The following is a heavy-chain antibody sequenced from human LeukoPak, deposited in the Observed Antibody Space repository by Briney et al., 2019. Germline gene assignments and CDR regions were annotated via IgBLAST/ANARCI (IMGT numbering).Heavy chain of an antibody. CDR3: TRGRDYYTSGSYEY. Sequence: PGGSPRLSCAAFGFTFSDYYMSWIRQAPGKGLEWVSYITSSGNTIYYADSVKGRFTISRDNAKNSLYLQMNTLRAEDTALYYCTRGRDYYTSGSYEYWGNRTLGTVSS. D-gene: IGHD3-10*01. J-gene: IGHJ4*01. CDR2: ITSSGNTI. CDR1: GFTFSDYY. V-gene: IGHV3-11*04.